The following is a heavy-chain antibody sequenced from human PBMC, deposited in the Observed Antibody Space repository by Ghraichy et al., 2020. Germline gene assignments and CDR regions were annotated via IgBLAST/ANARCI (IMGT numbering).Heavy chain of an antibody. CDR3: ARDYGDYIQSYYYGMDV. Sequence: SETLSLTCTVSGASISSSSYYWGWIRQPPREGLEWIGSIYYSGSTYYNPSLKSRVTISVDTSKNQFSLKLSSVTAADTAVYYCARDYGDYIQSYYYGMDVWGQGTTVTVSS. D-gene: IGHD4-17*01. J-gene: IGHJ6*02. CDR1: GASISSSSYY. V-gene: IGHV4-39*07. CDR2: IYYSGST.